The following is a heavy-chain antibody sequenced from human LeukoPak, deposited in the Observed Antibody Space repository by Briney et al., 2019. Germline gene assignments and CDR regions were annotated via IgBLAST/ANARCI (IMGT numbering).Heavy chain of an antibody. CDR3: ARDRDSDY. J-gene: IGHJ4*02. D-gene: IGHD3-10*01. Sequence: GASVKVSCKASGYTFTNYAISWVRQAPGQGLEWMGWINTNTGNPTYAQGFTGRLVFSLDTSVRTAYLQINSLKAEDTAVYYCARDRDSDYWGQGTLVTVSS. CDR2: INTNTGNP. CDR1: GYTFTNYA. V-gene: IGHV7-4-1*02.